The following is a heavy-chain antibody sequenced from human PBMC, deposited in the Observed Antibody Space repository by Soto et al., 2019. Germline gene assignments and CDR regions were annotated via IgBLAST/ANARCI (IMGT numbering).Heavy chain of an antibody. CDR1: GFTFSSYW. Sequence: GGSLRLSCAASGFTFSSYWMHWVRQAPGKGLVWVSRINSDGGTTSYADSVKGRFTISRDDAKNTLYLQMNSLRTEDTAVYYCTTDSTQGVTIFGVVIPYYFDYWGQGTLVTVSS. CDR2: INSDGGTT. J-gene: IGHJ4*02. V-gene: IGHV3-74*01. D-gene: IGHD3-3*01. CDR3: TTDSTQGVTIFGVVIPYYFDY.